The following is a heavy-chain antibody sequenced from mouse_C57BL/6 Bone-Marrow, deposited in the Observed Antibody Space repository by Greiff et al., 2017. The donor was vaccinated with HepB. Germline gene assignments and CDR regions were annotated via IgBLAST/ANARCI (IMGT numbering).Heavy chain of an antibody. CDR3: ARFNDYDGYYAMDY. CDR1: GFTFSDYG. J-gene: IGHJ4*01. D-gene: IGHD2-4*01. CDR2: ISSGSSTI. Sequence: EVKLQESGGGLVKPGGSLKLSCAASGFTFSDYGMHWVRQAPEKGLEWVAYISSGSSTIYYADTVKGRFTISRDNAKNTLFLQMTSLRSEDTAMYYCARFNDYDGYYAMDYWGQGTSVTVSS. V-gene: IGHV5-17*01.